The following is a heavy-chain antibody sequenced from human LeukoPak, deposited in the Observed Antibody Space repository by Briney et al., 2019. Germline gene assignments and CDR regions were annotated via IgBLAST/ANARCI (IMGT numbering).Heavy chain of an antibody. V-gene: IGHV4-39*01. CDR3: ARSLGRPPRVDDY. J-gene: IGHJ4*02. CDR2: IYYSGST. CDR1: GGSISSSSYY. Sequence: SETLSLTCTVSGGSISSSSYYWGWIRQPPGKGLEWIGSIYYSGSTYYNPSLKSRVTISVDTSKNQFSLKLSSVTAADTAVYYCARSLGRPPRVDDYWGQGTLVTVSS. D-gene: IGHD1-26*01.